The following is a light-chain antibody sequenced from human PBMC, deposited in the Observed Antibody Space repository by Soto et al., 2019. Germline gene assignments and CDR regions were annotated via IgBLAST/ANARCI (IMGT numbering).Light chain of an antibody. CDR1: QTVYSN. CDR3: QQYQNLWT. J-gene: IGKJ1*01. Sequence: IGMTQSPATLSVSPGERATVSCRASQTVYSNVAWYQQRPGQPPRLLIYRSSSRATGIPARFSGSGSGTEFTLTINSLQSEDFAVYYCQQYQNLWTFGQGTKVDIK. CDR2: RSS. V-gene: IGKV3-15*01.